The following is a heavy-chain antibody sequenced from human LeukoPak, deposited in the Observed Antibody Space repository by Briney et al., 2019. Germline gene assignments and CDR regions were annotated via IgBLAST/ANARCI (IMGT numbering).Heavy chain of an antibody. V-gene: IGHV4-34*01. CDR1: GGSFSGYY. Sequence: KPSETLSLTCAVYGGSFSGYYWSWIRQPPGKGLEWIGEINHSGSTNYNPSLKSRVTISVDTSKNQFSLKLSSVTAADTAVYYCAVVPAATTYYFDYWGQGTLVTVSS. D-gene: IGHD2-2*01. CDR2: INHSGST. CDR3: AVVPAATTYYFDY. J-gene: IGHJ4*02.